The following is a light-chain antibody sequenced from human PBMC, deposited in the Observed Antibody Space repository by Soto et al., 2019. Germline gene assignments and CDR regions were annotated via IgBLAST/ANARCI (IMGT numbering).Light chain of an antibody. CDR1: SSDVGGYNY. J-gene: IGLJ1*01. Sequence: QSVLNQPPSASGSPGQSVTISCTGTSSDVGGYNYVSLYQQYPGKVPKLMVYEVNKRPSGFPDRFSGSKSGNTASLTVSGLQADDEADYYCTSYAGGNNVFGTGTKLTVL. CDR2: EVN. CDR3: TSYAGGNNV. V-gene: IGLV2-8*01.